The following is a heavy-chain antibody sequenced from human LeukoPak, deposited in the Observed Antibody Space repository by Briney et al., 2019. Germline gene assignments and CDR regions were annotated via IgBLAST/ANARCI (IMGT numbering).Heavy chain of an antibody. CDR1: GFTFSSYS. Sequence: MSGGSLRLSCAASGFTFSSYSMNWVRQAPGKGLEWVSSISSSSSYIYYADSVKGRFTISRDNAKNSLYLQMNSLRAKDTAVHYCARDQSSSWAQGIGYWGQGTLVTVSS. D-gene: IGHD6-13*01. CDR3: ARDQSSSWAQGIGY. CDR2: ISSSSSYI. J-gene: IGHJ4*02. V-gene: IGHV3-21*01.